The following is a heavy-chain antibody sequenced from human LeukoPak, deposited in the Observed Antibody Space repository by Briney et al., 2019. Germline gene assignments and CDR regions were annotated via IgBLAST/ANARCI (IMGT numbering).Heavy chain of an antibody. CDR1: GGSISSYY. Sequence: SETLSLTCTVSGGSISSYYWSWIRQPAGKGLEWIGRIYTSGSTNYTPSLKSRVTMSVDTSKNQFSLKLSSVTAADTAVYYCARGSSRYYGGKAVSAFDIWGQGTMVTVSS. CDR2: IYTSGST. CDR3: ARGSSRYYGGKAVSAFDI. V-gene: IGHV4-4*07. J-gene: IGHJ3*02. D-gene: IGHD4-23*01.